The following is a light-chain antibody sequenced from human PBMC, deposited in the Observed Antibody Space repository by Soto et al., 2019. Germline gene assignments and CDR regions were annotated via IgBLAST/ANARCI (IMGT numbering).Light chain of an antibody. CDR1: SSNIVAGYE. V-gene: IGLV1-40*01. CDR3: QSYDSSLSVWV. Sequence: QSVLTQPPSVYGAPGQRVTISCTGSSSNIVAGYEVHWYQQLPGTAPKLLIYGNSNRPSGVPNRFSGSKSGTAAYLAITGLQAEDEADYYCQSYDSSLSVWVFGGGTTLTVL. CDR2: GNS. J-gene: IGLJ3*02.